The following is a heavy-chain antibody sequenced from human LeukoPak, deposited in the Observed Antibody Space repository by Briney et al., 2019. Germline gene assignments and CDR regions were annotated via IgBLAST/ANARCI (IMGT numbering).Heavy chain of an antibody. D-gene: IGHD6-13*01. Sequence: ASVKVSCKVSGYTLTELSMHWVRQAPGKGLEWMGGFDPEDGGTIYAQKFQGRVTMTEDTSTDTAYMELSSLRSEDTAVYYCATELIAAAGTHLWGYYYGMDVWGQGTTVTVSS. CDR2: FDPEDGGT. V-gene: IGHV1-24*01. CDR3: ATELIAAAGTHLWGYYYGMDV. J-gene: IGHJ6*02. CDR1: GYTLTELS.